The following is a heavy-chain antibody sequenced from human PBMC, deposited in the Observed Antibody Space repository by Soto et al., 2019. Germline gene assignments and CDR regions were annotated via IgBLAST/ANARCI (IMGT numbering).Heavy chain of an antibody. D-gene: IGHD5-18*01. CDR1: GGTFSSYA. V-gene: IGHV1-69*05. Sequence: QVQLVQSGAEVKKPGSSVKVSCKASGGTFSSYAISWVRQAPGQGLEWMGGIIPIFGTANYAQKFQGRVRITXXEXTXXAYRELSSLRSEDTAVYYCARVPNLDTAMVGWFDPWGQGTLVTVSS. J-gene: IGHJ5*02. CDR3: ARVPNLDTAMVGWFDP. CDR2: IIPIFGTA.